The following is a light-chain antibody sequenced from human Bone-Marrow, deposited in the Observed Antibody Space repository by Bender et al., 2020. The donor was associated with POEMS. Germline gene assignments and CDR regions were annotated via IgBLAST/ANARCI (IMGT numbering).Light chain of an antibody. J-gene: IGLJ1*01. Sequence: QSALTQPRSVSGSPGQSVTISCTGTSSDVGGYNYVSWYQQHPGKAPKLMIYEANKRPSGVSGRFSGSRSGNTASLTISDLHTEDEADYYCCSYAGSQIYYVFGTGTRVTVL. CDR3: CSYAGSQIYYV. CDR2: EAN. CDR1: SSDVGGYNY. V-gene: IGLV2-11*01.